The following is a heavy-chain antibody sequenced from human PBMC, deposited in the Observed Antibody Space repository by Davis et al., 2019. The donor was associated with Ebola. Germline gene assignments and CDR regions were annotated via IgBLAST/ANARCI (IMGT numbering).Heavy chain of an antibody. V-gene: IGHV3-48*03. D-gene: IGHD3-10*01. J-gene: IGHJ6*02. CDR3: ARDHPGSGSYYHYYYYYGMDV. CDR2: ISSSGSTI. Sequence: GGSLRLSCAASGFTFSSYEMNWVRQAPGKGLEWVSYISSSGSTIYYADSVKGRFTISRDNAKNSLYLQMNSLRAEDTAVYYCARDHPGSGSYYHYYYYYGMDVWGQGTTVTVSS. CDR1: GFTFSSYE.